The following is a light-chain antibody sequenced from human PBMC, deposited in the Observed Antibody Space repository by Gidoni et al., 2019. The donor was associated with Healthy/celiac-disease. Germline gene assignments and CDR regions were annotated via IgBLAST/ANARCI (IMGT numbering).Light chain of an antibody. CDR2: AAS. Sequence: DIQMTPSPSSLSASVGDRVTLTCQASQSISSYLNWYQQKPGKAPKLLIYAASSLQSGVPSRFSGSGSGTDFTLTISSLQPEDFATYYCQQNYSTSLTFGRGTKVEIK. CDR3: QQNYSTSLT. CDR1: QSISSY. V-gene: IGKV1-39*01. J-gene: IGKJ4*01.